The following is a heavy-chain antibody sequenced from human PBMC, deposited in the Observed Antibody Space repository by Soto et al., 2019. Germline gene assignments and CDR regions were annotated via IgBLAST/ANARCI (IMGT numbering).Heavy chain of an antibody. Sequence: QVQLQESGPGLVKPSQTLSLTCTVSGGSISSGDYYWSWIRQPPGKGLEWIGYIYYSGRTYYNPSLKSRVTISVDTSKNQYSLKLSSVTAADTAVYYCATWGAGCGGDCYSDYWGQGTLVTVSS. J-gene: IGHJ4*02. CDR1: GGSISSGDYY. V-gene: IGHV4-30-4*01. CDR3: ATWGAGCGGDCYSDY. CDR2: IYYSGRT. D-gene: IGHD2-21*02.